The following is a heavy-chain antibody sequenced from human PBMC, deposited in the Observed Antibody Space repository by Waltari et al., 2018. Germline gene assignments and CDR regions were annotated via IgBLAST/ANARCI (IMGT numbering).Heavy chain of an antibody. CDR1: GGSISSYY. Sequence: QVQLQESGPGLVKPSETLSLTCTVSGGSISSYYWSWIRQPPGQGLEWIGYIYYSGSTNYNPSLKSRVTISVDTSKNQFSLKLSSVTAADTAVYYCATRRDDFWSGYYTSGAFDIWGQGTMVTVSS. CDR3: ATRRDDFWSGYYTSGAFDI. CDR2: IYYSGST. V-gene: IGHV4-59*01. D-gene: IGHD3-3*01. J-gene: IGHJ3*02.